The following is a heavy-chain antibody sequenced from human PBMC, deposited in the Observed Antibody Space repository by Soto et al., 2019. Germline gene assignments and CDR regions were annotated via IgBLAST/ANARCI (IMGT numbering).Heavy chain of an antibody. CDR2: IWHDGSLQ. Sequence: QVQLVESGGGVVQPERSLRLSCGASGFTFSNYGMHWVRQAPGKGLEWVAVIWHDGSLQYYADSVKDRFTISRDNSKNTLCLQMNSLRAEDTAVYYCARDSGHLGLAGIGDYWGQGTLVTVSS. CDR1: GFTFSNYG. J-gene: IGHJ4*02. CDR3: ARDSGHLGLAGIGDY. V-gene: IGHV3-33*01. D-gene: IGHD6-19*01.